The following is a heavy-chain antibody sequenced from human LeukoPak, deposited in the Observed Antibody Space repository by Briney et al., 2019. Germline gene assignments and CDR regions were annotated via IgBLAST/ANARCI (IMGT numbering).Heavy chain of an antibody. CDR1: GGSISSSNW. CDR2: IYHSGST. Sequence: SETLSLTCAVSGGSISSSNWWSWVRQPPGKGLEWIGEIYHSGSTNYNPSLKSRVTISVDTSKNQFSLKLSSVTAADTAVYYCARDELGYSSELGDYWGQGTLVTVSS. D-gene: IGHD6-25*01. CDR3: ARDELGYSSELGDY. J-gene: IGHJ4*02. V-gene: IGHV4-4*02.